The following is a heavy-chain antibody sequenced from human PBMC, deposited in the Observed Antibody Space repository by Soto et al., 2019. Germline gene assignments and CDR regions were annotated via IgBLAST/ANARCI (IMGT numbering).Heavy chain of an antibody. CDR1: GGSVSSGGNY. J-gene: IGHJ4*02. CDR2: VHDTGTT. V-gene: IGHV4-39*01. CDR3: ARGLSSPSAAGV. Sequence: QLQLQESGPGLVKPSETLSLTCAVSGGSVSSGGNYWGWIRQSPGKGLKWIGSVHDTGTTHYNPSLTSRVTISVDTSKNQFSLNVNSVTAADTAVYYCARGLSSPSAAGVWGQGTLVTVSS. D-gene: IGHD6-6*01.